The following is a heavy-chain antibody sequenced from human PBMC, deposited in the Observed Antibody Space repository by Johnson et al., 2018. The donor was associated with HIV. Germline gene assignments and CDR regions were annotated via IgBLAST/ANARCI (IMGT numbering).Heavy chain of an antibody. J-gene: IGHJ3*02. D-gene: IGHD3-22*01. Sequence: QVQLVESGGGVVQPGRSLRLSCVASGFTFSSYGMHWVRQAPGKGLEWVAFIRYDGSNKYYADSVKGRFTISRDNSKNTLYLQMNSLRAEDTAVYYCATSLYYYDSSGFSFDAFDIWGQGTLVTVYS. CDR2: IRYDGSNK. CDR1: GFTFSSYG. V-gene: IGHV3-30*02. CDR3: ATSLYYYDSSGFSFDAFDI.